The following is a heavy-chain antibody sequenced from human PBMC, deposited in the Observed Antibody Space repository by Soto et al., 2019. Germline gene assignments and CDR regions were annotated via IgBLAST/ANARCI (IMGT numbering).Heavy chain of an antibody. CDR3: SRRSSGWYFDY. CDR2: ISGSGGST. V-gene: IGHV3-23*01. Sequence: EVQLLESGGGLVQPGGSLRLSCAASGFTFRSYAMCWVRQAPGKGLEWVSVISGSGGSTYYADSVKGRFTISRDNSKNTLYLQMNSLRAEDTAVYYCSRRSSGWYFDYWGQGTLVTVSS. D-gene: IGHD6-19*01. CDR1: GFTFRSYA. J-gene: IGHJ4*02.